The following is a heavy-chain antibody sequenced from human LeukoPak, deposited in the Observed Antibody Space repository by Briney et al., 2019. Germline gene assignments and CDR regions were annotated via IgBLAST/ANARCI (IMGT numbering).Heavy chain of an antibody. V-gene: IGHV3-30*03. Sequence: GGSLRLSCAASGFTFSSYGMHWVRQAPGKGLEWVAVISYDGSNKYYADSVKGRFTISRDNSKNTLYLQMHSLRAEDTAVYYCARVRYSYGWYYFDYWGQGTLVTVSS. CDR1: GFTFSSYG. J-gene: IGHJ4*02. CDR2: ISYDGSNK. CDR3: ARVRYSYGWYYFDY. D-gene: IGHD5-18*01.